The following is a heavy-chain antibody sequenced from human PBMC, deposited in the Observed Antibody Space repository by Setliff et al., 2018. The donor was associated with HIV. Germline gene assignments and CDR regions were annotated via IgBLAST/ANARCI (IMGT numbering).Heavy chain of an antibody. V-gene: IGHV4-39*07. CDR1: GGSISTSRHY. D-gene: IGHD6-13*01. CDR2: IYYTGST. Sequence: SETLSLTCTVSGGSISTSRHYWGWIRQPPGKGLEWIGSIYYTGSTYYNPSLKSRVTISVDTSKNQLSLKLNSVTAADTAVYYCAAASSWDPLLDYWGQGTLVTVSS. J-gene: IGHJ4*02. CDR3: AAASSWDPLLDY.